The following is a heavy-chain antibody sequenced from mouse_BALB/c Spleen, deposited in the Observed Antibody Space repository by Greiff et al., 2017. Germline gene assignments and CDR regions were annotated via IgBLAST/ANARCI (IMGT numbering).Heavy chain of an antibody. Sequence: EVQGVESGGGLVQPGGSRKLSCAASGFTFSSFGMHWVRQAPEKGLEWVAYISSGSSTIYYADTVKGRFTISRDNPKNTLFLQMTSLRSEDTAMYYCAREGIYYYGSPWFAYWGQGTLVTVSA. CDR1: GFTFSSFG. D-gene: IGHD1-1*01. J-gene: IGHJ3*01. CDR2: ISSGSSTI. V-gene: IGHV5-17*02. CDR3: AREGIYYYGSPWFAY.